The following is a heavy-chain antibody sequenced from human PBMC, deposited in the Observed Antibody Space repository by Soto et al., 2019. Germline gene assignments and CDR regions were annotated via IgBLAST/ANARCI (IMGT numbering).Heavy chain of an antibody. CDR2: IYYSGST. Sequence: SETLSLTCTVSGGSISSGDYYWSWIRQPPGKGLEWIGYIYYSGSTYYNPSLKSRVTISVDTSKNQFSLKLSSVTAADTAVYYCARVKCSSWYGEQWLAPYFDYWGQGTLVTVSS. D-gene: IGHD6-13*01. CDR1: GGSISSGDYY. V-gene: IGHV4-30-4*01. CDR3: ARVKCSSWYGEQWLAPYFDY. J-gene: IGHJ4*02.